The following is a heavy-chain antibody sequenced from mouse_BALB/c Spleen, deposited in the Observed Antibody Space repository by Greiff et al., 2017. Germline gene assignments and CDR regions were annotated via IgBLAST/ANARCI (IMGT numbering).Heavy chain of an antibody. CDR1: GYSITSDYA. CDR2: ISYSGST. V-gene: IGHV3-2*02. J-gene: IGHJ3*01. Sequence: EVQLQESGPGLVKPSQSLSLTCTVTGYSITSDYAWNWIRQFPGNQLEWRGYISYSGSTSYNPSLKSRISITRDTSKNQFFLRLNSVATEDTATYYCGGCDSGCLAYWGQGTLVTVSA. CDR3: GGCDSGCLAY. D-gene: IGHD1-3*01.